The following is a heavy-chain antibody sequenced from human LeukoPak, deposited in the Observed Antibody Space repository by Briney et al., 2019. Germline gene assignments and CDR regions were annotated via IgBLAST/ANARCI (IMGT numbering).Heavy chain of an antibody. J-gene: IGHJ6*03. V-gene: IGHV4-59*08. CDR1: GGSISSYY. CDR2: IYYSGST. D-gene: IGHD1-1*01. CDR3: ARRGLTTEYYYYYYMDV. Sequence: PSETLSLTCTVSGGSISSYYWSWIRQPPGKGLEWIGYIYYSGSTNYNPSLKSRVTISVDTSKNQFSLKLSSVTAADTAVYYCARRGLTTEYYYYYYMDVWGKGTTVTVSS.